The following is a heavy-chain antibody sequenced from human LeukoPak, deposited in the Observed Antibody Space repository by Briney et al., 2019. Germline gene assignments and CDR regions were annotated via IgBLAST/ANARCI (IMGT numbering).Heavy chain of an antibody. CDR1: GYSISSGYY. Sequence: RSETLSLTCTVSGYSISSGYYWGWIRQPPGKGLEWIGSIYHSGSTYYNPSLKSRVTISVDTSKNQFSLKLSSVTAADTAVYYCARALEWGSSGYYHWGQGTLVTVSS. CDR2: IYHSGST. D-gene: IGHD3-22*01. J-gene: IGHJ5*02. CDR3: ARALEWGSSGYYH. V-gene: IGHV4-38-2*02.